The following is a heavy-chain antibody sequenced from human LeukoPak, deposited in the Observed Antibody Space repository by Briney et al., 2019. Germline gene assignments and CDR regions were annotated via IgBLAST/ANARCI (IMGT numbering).Heavy chain of an antibody. D-gene: IGHD6-25*01. CDR2: IYSGGNT. J-gene: IGHJ4*02. Sequence: GGSLRLSCAASGFTVSRNYMSWVRQAPGKGLEWVSVIYSGGNTYYADSVKGRFTISRDTSKNTLYLQMCSLRAEDTAVYYCARGIEEQRLSTPYFDYWGQGTLVTVSS. V-gene: IGHV3-66*01. CDR3: ARGIEEQRLSTPYFDY. CDR1: GFTVSRNY.